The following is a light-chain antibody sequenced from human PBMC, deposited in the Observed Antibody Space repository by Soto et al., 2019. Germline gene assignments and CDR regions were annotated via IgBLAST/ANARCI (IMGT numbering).Light chain of an antibody. Sequence: QTVVTQEPSFSVSPGRTVTLTSGLSSGSVSTSYFPSWYQQTPGQAPRTLIYNTNTRSSGVPDRFSGSILGTKAALTITGAQADDESDYYSVLFVGSGIWVFGGGTKLTVL. CDR1: SGSVSTSYF. CDR2: NTN. V-gene: IGLV8-61*01. J-gene: IGLJ3*02. CDR3: VLFVGSGIWV.